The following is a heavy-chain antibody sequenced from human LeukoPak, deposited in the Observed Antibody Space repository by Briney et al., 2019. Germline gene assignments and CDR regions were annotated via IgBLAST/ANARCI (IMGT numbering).Heavy chain of an antibody. CDR3: AKDEVVPSYYYIDV. J-gene: IGHJ6*03. D-gene: IGHD2-2*01. CDR1: GFTFSNLG. Sequence: PGGSLRLSCAASGFTFSNLGMHWVRQAPGEGLEWVTFINYDGSKEYYADSVKGRFTISRDSSKNTLYLQMNSLRAEDTAVYYCAKDEVVPSYYYIDVWGKGTTVTVSS. CDR2: INYDGSKE. V-gene: IGHV3-30*02.